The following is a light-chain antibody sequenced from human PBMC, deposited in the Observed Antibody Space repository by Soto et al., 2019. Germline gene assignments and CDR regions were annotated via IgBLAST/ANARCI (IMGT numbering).Light chain of an antibody. V-gene: IGKV1-9*01. Sequence: IQLTQSPSSLSASVGDRVTITCRASQGINNYLAWYQQKLGKAPKVLIYAASTLQSGVPSRFSGSGSETHFTLTISSLQPEDLATYYCQQLSSYPLSFGGGTTVQIK. CDR2: AAS. CDR1: QGINNY. CDR3: QQLSSYPLS. J-gene: IGKJ4*01.